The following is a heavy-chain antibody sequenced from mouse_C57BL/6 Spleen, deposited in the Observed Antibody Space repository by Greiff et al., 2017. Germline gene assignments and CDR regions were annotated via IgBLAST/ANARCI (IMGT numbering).Heavy chain of an antibody. Sequence: EVNVVESGGGLVKPGGSLKLSCAASGLPFSDHGMHWVRQAPEKGLEWVAYISSGSSTLYHADTVKGRFTISRDNAKNTLFLQMTSLRSEDTAMYYCARGGTGYWGQGTTLTVSS. D-gene: IGHD3-3*01. CDR3: ARGGTGY. CDR2: ISSGSSTL. V-gene: IGHV5-17*01. CDR1: GLPFSDHG. J-gene: IGHJ2*01.